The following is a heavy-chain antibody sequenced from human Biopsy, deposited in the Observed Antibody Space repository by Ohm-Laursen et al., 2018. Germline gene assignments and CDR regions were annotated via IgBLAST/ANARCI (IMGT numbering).Heavy chain of an antibody. CDR3: ARADMVTTIVDY. D-gene: IGHD5-12*01. Sequence: TLSLTCTVSGDSISSGGNYWSWIRQFPGKGLEWIAYIYHTGSTYYNPSLKSRLPIAIDTSKNQFSVSLRSVTAADTAVYYCARADMVTTIVDYWGQGTLVTVSS. V-gene: IGHV4-31*03. J-gene: IGHJ4*02. CDR1: GDSISSGGNY. CDR2: IYHTGST.